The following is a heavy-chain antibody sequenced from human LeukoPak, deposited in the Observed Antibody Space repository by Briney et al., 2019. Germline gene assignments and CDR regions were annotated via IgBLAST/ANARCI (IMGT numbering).Heavy chain of an antibody. Sequence: ASVKVSCKASGYTFTGHYVHWVRQAPGQGPEWVGWINPNNGGTNYAKKFQDRVTITTDTSISTAFLEVSRLTYDDTAVYYCAGAYYYDSSGYSQPPRGIAFDPWGQGTLVTVSS. D-gene: IGHD3-22*01. CDR1: GYTFTGHY. J-gene: IGHJ5*02. CDR3: AGAYYYDSSGYSQPPRGIAFDP. CDR2: INPNNGGT. V-gene: IGHV1-2*02.